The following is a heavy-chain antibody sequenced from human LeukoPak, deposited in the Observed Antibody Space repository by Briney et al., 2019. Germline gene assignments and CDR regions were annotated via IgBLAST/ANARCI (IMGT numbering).Heavy chain of an antibody. CDR3: ARVSFYDPYHDAFDI. CDR2: IYSSGST. CDR1: GGSVSSGSYY. D-gene: IGHD2/OR15-2a*01. Sequence: SETLSLTCTVSGGSVSSGSYYWSWIRQPPGKGLEWIGYIYSSGSTYYNPSLKSRVTISVDTSKNQFSLKLSSVTAADTAVYYCARVSFYDPYHDAFDIWGQGTMVTVSS. J-gene: IGHJ3*02. V-gene: IGHV4-61*01.